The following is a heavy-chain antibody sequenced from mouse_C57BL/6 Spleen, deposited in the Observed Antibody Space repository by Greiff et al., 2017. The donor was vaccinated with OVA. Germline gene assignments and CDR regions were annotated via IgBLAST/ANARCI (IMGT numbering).Heavy chain of an antibody. CDR2: ISSGGSYT. Sequence: EVMLVESGGDLVKPGGSLKLSCAASGFTFSSYGMSWVRQTPDKRLEWVATISSGGSYTYYPDSVKGRFTISRDNAQNTLYLQMSSLKSEDTDMYDCARHASDTTVGATNYFDYWGQGTTLTVSS. D-gene: IGHD1-1*01. V-gene: IGHV5-6*01. J-gene: IGHJ2*01. CDR1: GFTFSSYG. CDR3: ARHASDTTVGATNYFDY.